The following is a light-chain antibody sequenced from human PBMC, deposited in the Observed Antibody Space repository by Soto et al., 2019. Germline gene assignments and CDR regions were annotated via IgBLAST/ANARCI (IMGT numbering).Light chain of an antibody. V-gene: IGKV3-11*01. CDR2: DAS. CDR3: QQYGSSIT. Sequence: EIVLTRSPATLSLSPGERATLSCRASQSVSSYLAWYQQKPGQAPRLLIYDASNGATGIPARFSGSGSGTDFTLTISRLEPEDFAVYYCQQYGSSITFGQGTRLEIK. CDR1: QSVSSY. J-gene: IGKJ5*01.